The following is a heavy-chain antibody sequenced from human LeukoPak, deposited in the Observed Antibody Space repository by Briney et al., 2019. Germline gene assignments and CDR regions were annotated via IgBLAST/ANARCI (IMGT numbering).Heavy chain of an antibody. D-gene: IGHD6-13*01. CDR3: ARVRSFYSSSWFDY. V-gene: IGHV4-39*07. J-gene: IGHJ4*02. Sequence: PSETLSLTCTVSGGSISSSSYYWGWIRQPPGKGLEWIGSIYYSGSTYYNPSLKSRVTIPVDTSKNQFSLKLSSVTAADTAVYYCARVRSFYSSSWFDYWGQGTLVTVSS. CDR2: IYYSGST. CDR1: GGSISSSSYY.